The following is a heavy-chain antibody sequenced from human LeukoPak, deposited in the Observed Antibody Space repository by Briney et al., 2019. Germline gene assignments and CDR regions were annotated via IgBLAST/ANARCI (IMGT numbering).Heavy chain of an antibody. CDR3: ARVDDSSGYYCYY. D-gene: IGHD3-22*01. CDR1: GYTLTELS. CDR2: FDPEDGET. Sequence: ASVKVSCKVSGYTLTELSMHWVRQAPGKGLEWMGGFDPEDGETIYAQKFQGRVTITTDESTSTAYMELSSLRSEDTAVYYCARVDDSSGYYCYYWGQGTLVTVSS. V-gene: IGHV1-24*01. J-gene: IGHJ4*02.